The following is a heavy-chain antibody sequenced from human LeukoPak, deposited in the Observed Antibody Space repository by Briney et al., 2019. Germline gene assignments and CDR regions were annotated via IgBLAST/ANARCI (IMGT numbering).Heavy chain of an antibody. V-gene: IGHV4-39*01. Sequence: GSLRLSCAASGFTFSSYSMNWIRQPPGKGLEWIRSIYYSGSTYYNPSLKSRVTISVDTSKNQFSLKLSSVTAADTAVYYCARHSYRIQLWLLLDYWGQGTLVTVSS. CDR2: IYYSGST. D-gene: IGHD5-18*01. CDR3: ARHSYRIQLWLLLDY. J-gene: IGHJ4*02. CDR1: GFTFSSYS.